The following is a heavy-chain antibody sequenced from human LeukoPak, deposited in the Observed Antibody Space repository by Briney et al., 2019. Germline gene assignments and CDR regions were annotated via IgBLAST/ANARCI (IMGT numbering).Heavy chain of an antibody. V-gene: IGHV1-46*01. CDR1: GYTFTSYY. CDR2: INPSGGST. D-gene: IGHD4/OR15-4a*01. J-gene: IGHJ6*02. CDR3: AHSRPALIGDYAYYGMDV. Sequence: ASVKVSCKASGYTFTSYYMHWVRQAPGQGLEWMGIINPSGGSTSYAQKFQGRVTMTRDTSTSTVYMELSSLRSEDTAVYYCAHSRPALIGDYAYYGMDVWGQGTTVTVFS.